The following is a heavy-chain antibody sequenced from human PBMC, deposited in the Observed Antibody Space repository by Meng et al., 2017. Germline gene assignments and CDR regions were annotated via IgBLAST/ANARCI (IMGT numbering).Heavy chain of an antibody. CDR1: GYTFTGYY. CDR2: INPNSGGT. J-gene: IGHJ4*02. Sequence: QVQLLQSGAEVKKTGSSVKVSCKASGYTFTGYYMHWVRQAPGQGLEWMGRINPNSGGTNYAQKFQGRVTMTRDTSISTAYMELSRLRSDDTAVYYCARVGGYSSSPILGDYWGQGTLVTVSS. CDR3: ARVGGYSSSPILGDY. V-gene: IGHV1-2*06. D-gene: IGHD6-13*01.